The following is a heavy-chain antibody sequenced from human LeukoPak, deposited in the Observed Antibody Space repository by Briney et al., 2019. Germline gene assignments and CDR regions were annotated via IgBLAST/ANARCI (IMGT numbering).Heavy chain of an antibody. CDR1: GGSISSYY. V-gene: IGHV4-59*01. J-gene: IGHJ4*02. Sequence: PSETLSLTCTVSGGSISSYYWSWIRQLPGKGLELIGYIFDSGYTNYNPSLDSRVTISVDTSKNQFSLKLSSVTAADTAVYYCARGEGGRGFDYWGQGTLVTVSS. D-gene: IGHD1-26*01. CDR2: IFDSGYT. CDR3: ARGEGGRGFDY.